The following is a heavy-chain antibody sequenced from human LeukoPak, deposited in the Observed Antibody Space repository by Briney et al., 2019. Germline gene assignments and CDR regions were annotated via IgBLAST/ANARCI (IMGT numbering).Heavy chain of an antibody. CDR2: INHSGST. J-gene: IGHJ6*03. D-gene: IGHD5-18*01. V-gene: IGHV4-34*01. Sequence: SETLSLTCAVYGGSFSGYYWSWIRQPPGKGLEWIGEINHSGSTNYNPSLKSRVTISVDTSKNQFSLKLSSVTAADTAAYYCASRGYSYGYYYYYYMDVWGKGTTVTVSS. CDR3: ASRGYSYGYYYYYYMDV. CDR1: GGSFSGYY.